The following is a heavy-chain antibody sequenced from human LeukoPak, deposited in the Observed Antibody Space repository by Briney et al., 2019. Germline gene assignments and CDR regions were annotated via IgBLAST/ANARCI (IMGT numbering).Heavy chain of an antibody. J-gene: IGHJ4*02. CDR2: WRYDGSP. V-gene: IGHV4-59*08. CDR3: VVTQKWLAFDY. CDR1: GGCISGRY. D-gene: IGHD6-19*01. Sequence: SETLSLTCAVSGGCISGRYWSWIRQPPGKGLEWIANWRYDGSPNYTPSLESRATISLDTSKNQFSLRLTSVTAADTAVYYCVVTQKWLAFDYWGQGILVTVSS.